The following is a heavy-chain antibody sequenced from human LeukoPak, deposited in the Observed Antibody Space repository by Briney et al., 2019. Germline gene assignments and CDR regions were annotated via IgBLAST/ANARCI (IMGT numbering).Heavy chain of an antibody. D-gene: IGHD1-26*01. V-gene: IGHV4-61*02. CDR3: ARGYSGSYYWPSYFDY. J-gene: IGHJ4*02. Sequence: SQTLSLTCIVSGGSISSGSYYWSWIRQPAGKGLEWIGRIYSSGTTNYNPSLKSRVTISVDTSKNQFSLKLSSVTAADTAVYYCARGYSGSYYWPSYFDYWGQGTLVTLSS. CDR2: IYSSGTT. CDR1: GGSISSGSYY.